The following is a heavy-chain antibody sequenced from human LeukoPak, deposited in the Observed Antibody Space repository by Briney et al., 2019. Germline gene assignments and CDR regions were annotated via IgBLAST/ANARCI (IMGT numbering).Heavy chain of an antibody. CDR3: AKELKGRGYSYGYIDY. Sequence: PGGSLRLSCAASGFTFSSYGMSWVRQAPGKGLEWVSAISGSGGSTYYADSVKGRFTISRDNSKNPLYLQMNSLRAEDTAVYYCAKELKGRGYSYGYIDYWGQGPLVTVSS. J-gene: IGHJ4*02. CDR1: GFTFSSYG. D-gene: IGHD5-18*01. V-gene: IGHV3-23*01. CDR2: ISGSGGST.